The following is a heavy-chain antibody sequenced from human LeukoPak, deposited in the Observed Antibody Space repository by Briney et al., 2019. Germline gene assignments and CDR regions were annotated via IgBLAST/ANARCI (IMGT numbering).Heavy chain of an antibody. Sequence: SETLSLTCTVSGGSISSNTYYWGWIRQPPGKGLEWIGSIYYSGSTYYNPSLRSRITISVDTSKNQFSLELSSVTAADTAVYYCARTAVAGSYYRAIDYWGQGTLVTVSS. CDR2: IYYSGST. CDR3: ARTAVAGSYYRAIDY. V-gene: IGHV4-39*07. J-gene: IGHJ4*02. D-gene: IGHD6-19*01. CDR1: GGSISSNTYY.